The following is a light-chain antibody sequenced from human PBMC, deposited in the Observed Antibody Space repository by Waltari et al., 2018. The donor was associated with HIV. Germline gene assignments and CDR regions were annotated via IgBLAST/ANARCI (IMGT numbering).Light chain of an antibody. Sequence: DIVITHSPASVVCSLALRATLHCKSSQSVLYSSSSKNYLAWYQQKPGQSPKLLIYWASTRESGVPDRFSGGGSGTDFTLTISSLQAEDVAVYYCQQYYSLPFTFGPGTKVDIK. CDR3: QQYYSLPFT. CDR2: WAS. CDR1: QSVLYSSSSKNY. V-gene: IGKV4-1*01. J-gene: IGKJ3*01.